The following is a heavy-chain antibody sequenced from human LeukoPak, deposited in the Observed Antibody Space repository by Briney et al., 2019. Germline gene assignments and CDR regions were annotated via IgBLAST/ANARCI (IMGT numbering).Heavy chain of an antibody. CDR1: GFTFRGNL. V-gene: IGHV3-30*15. Sequence: GGSLRLSCAASGFTFRGNLLHWVRQAPGKGLEWVSGFSSDRSEKYYADSVKGRFTFSRDNSKRTLYLQMSSLRADDTAVYYFARESSSRRLVFEVRGQGKVVTRSS. J-gene: IGHJ3*01. D-gene: IGHD6-13*01. CDR2: FSSDRSEK. CDR3: ARESSSRRLVFEV.